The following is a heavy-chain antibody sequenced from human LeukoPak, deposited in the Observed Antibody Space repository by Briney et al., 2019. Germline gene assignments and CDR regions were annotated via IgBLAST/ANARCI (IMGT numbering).Heavy chain of an antibody. CDR3: AKEYDSSGYGH. J-gene: IGHJ4*02. Sequence: PGGSLRPSCAASGFTFDDYTMHWVRQAPGKGLEWVSLISWDGGSTYYADSVKGRFTISRDNSKNSLYLQMNSLRTEDTALYYCAKEYDSSGYGHWGQGTLVTVSS. V-gene: IGHV3-43*01. CDR2: ISWDGGST. D-gene: IGHD3-22*01. CDR1: GFTFDDYT.